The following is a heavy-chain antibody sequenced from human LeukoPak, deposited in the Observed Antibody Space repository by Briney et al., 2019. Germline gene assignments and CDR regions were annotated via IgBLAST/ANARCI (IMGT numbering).Heavy chain of an antibody. D-gene: IGHD1-26*01. V-gene: IGHV4-59*01. Sequence: PSETLSLTCTVSGGSISSYYWSWIRQPPGKGLEWIGYIYYSGSTNYNPSLKSRVTISVDTSENQFSLKLSSVTAADTAVYYCARANDLEDEHSGSFTYWGQGTLVTVSS. CDR2: IYYSGST. CDR1: GGSISSYY. J-gene: IGHJ4*02. CDR3: ARANDLEDEHSGSFTY.